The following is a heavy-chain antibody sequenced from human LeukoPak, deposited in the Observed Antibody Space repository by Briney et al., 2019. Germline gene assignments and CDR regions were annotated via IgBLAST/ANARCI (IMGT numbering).Heavy chain of an antibody. J-gene: IGHJ4*02. Sequence: ASVKVSCKTSGYNLTAYHMHWVRQAPGQGLEWLGWINPDTGTTSLAQKFQGRVTLTRDTAISTVSIEVTRLTSDDTAIYYCARGSGSNSPRYLKGDFWGQGTLLTVSS. CDR2: INPDTGTT. CDR3: ARGSGSNSPRYLKGDF. CDR1: GYNLTAYH. V-gene: IGHV1-2*02. D-gene: IGHD3-10*01.